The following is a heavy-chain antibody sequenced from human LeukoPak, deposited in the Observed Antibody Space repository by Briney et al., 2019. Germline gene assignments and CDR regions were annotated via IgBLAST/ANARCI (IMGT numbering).Heavy chain of an antibody. D-gene: IGHD3-10*01. CDR2: IYYSGST. CDR3: ARLAGYYFDY. Sequence: SETLSLTCTVSGGSISNYYWSWIRQPPGKGLEWIGYIYYSGSTNYNPSLKSRVTISVDTSKNQFSLKLSSVTAADTAVYYCARLAGYYFDYWGQGTLVTVSS. CDR1: GGSISNYY. J-gene: IGHJ4*02. V-gene: IGHV4-59*08.